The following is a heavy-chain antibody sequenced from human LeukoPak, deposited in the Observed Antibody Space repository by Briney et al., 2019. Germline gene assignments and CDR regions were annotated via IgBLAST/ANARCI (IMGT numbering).Heavy chain of an antibody. Sequence: ASVKVSCKTSGYAFTNYDINWVRQATGQGLEWMGWMNPNSGNTGYAQKFQGRVTMTRNTSISTAYMELSSLRSEDTAVYYCARPHCSSTDCHPPEWFDPWGQGTLVTVSS. V-gene: IGHV1-8*01. CDR1: GYAFTNYD. J-gene: IGHJ5*02. CDR3: ARPHCSSTDCHPPEWFDP. D-gene: IGHD2-2*01. CDR2: MNPNSGNT.